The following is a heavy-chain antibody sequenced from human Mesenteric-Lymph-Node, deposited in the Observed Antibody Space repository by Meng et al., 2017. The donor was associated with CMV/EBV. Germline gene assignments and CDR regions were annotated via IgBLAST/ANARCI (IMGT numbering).Heavy chain of an antibody. V-gene: IGHV3-21*01. Sequence: GESLKLSCAASGFTFRSYSMNLVRQAPGKGLEWVSSISSSSYIYYADSVKGRFTLSRDNAKNSLYLQMNSLRAEDTAVYYCARVNPRNYPGNDYWGQGTLVTVSS. CDR3: ARVNPRNYPGNDY. CDR1: GFTFRSYS. D-gene: IGHD4-23*01. CDR2: ISSSSYI. J-gene: IGHJ4*02.